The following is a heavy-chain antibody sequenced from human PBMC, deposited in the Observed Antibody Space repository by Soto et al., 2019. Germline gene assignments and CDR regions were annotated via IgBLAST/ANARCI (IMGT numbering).Heavy chain of an antibody. CDR2: INPNSGGT. CDR3: ARDTRSGWQLNWFEP. Sequence: ASVKVSCKASGYTFTGYYMHWVRQAPGQGLEWMGWINPNSGGTNYAQKFQGRVTMTRDTSISTAYMELSRLRSDDTAVYYCARDTRSGWQLNWFEPWGQGTLVSVS. D-gene: IGHD6-19*01. J-gene: IGHJ5*02. CDR1: GYTFTGYY. V-gene: IGHV1-2*02.